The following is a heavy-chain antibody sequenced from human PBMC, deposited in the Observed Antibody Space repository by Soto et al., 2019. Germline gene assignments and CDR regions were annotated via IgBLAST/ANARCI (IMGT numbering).Heavy chain of an antibody. J-gene: IGHJ4*02. CDR3: AKEAHHCSSTTCYFPAY. D-gene: IGHD2-2*01. Sequence: WSLRLSCAASGFAFSTYGMHWVRQAPGKGLEWVAVISYDGSNKYYVDSVKGRFTISRDNSKNTLYLHVNSLRAEDTAVYYCAKEAHHCSSTTCYFPAYWGQGTLVTVSS. V-gene: IGHV3-30*18. CDR1: GFAFSTYG. CDR2: ISYDGSNK.